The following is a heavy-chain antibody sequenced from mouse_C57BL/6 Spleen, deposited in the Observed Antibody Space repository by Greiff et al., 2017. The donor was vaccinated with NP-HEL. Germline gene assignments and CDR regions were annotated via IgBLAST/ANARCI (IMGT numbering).Heavy chain of an antibody. V-gene: IGHV5-17*01. CDR3: ARQSNGWYFDV. CDR2: ISSGSSTI. Sequence: EVMLVESGGGLVKPGGSLKLSCAASGFTFSDYGMHWVRQAPEKGLEWVAYISSGSSTIYYADTVKGRFTISRDNAKNTLFLQMTSLRSEDTAMYYCARQSNGWYFDVWGTGTTVTVSS. D-gene: IGHD2-5*01. J-gene: IGHJ1*03. CDR1: GFTFSDYG.